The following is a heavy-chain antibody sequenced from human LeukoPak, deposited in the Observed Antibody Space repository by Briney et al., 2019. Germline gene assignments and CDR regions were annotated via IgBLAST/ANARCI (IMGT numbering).Heavy chain of an antibody. J-gene: IGHJ5*02. CDR2: INPNSGGT. CDR1: GYTFTGYY. CDR3: ARGIYCSGGSCPGNWFDP. V-gene: IGHV1-2*02. D-gene: IGHD2-15*01. Sequence: ASVKVSCKASGYTFTGYYMHWVRQAPGQGLEWMGWINPNSGGTNYAQKFQGRVTMTRDTSISTAYMELSRLRSDDTAVYYCARGIYCSGGSCPGNWFDPWGQGTLVTVSS.